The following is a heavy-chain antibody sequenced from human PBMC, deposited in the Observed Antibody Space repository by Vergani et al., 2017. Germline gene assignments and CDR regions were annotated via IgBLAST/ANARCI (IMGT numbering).Heavy chain of an antibody. V-gene: IGHV4-39*01. J-gene: IGHJ5*02. CDR3: ARHVAYCSGGSCYQNWFDP. D-gene: IGHD2-15*01. Sequence: QLQLQESGPGLVKPSETLSLTCTVSGGSISSSSYYWGWIRQPPGNGLEWIGSIYYSGSTYYNPSLKSRVTISVDTSKNQFSLKLRSVTAADTAVYYCARHVAYCSGGSCYQNWFDPWGQGTLVTVSS. CDR2: IYYSGST. CDR1: GGSISSSSYY.